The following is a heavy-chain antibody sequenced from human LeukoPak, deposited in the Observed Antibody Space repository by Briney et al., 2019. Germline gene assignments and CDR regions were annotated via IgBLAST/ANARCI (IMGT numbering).Heavy chain of an antibody. Sequence: SETLSLTCTVSGGSISTFYWSWIRQPPGKGLEWIGYIYYSGSTNYNPSLKSRVTISVDTSKNQFSLKLSSVTAADTAVYYCARSVEGYCSGGSCYSYYYYMDVWGKGTTVTVSS. CDR2: IYYSGST. J-gene: IGHJ6*03. CDR1: GGSISTFY. CDR3: ARSVEGYCSGGSCYSYYYYMDV. D-gene: IGHD2-15*01. V-gene: IGHV4-59*01.